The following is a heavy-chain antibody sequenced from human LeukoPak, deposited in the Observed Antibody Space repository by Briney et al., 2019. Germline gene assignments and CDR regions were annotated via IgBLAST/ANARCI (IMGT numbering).Heavy chain of an antibody. CDR1: GGSFSGYY. Sequence: PSETLSLTCAVYGGSFSGYYWSWIRQPPGEGLEWIGEINHSGSTNYNPSLKSRVTISVDTSKNQFSLKLSSVTAADTAVYYCARGLRGYCSGGSCSTYYYYYAMDVWGKGTTVTVSS. CDR3: ARGLRGYCSGGSCSTYYYYYAMDV. J-gene: IGHJ6*04. V-gene: IGHV4-34*01. CDR2: INHSGST. D-gene: IGHD2-15*01.